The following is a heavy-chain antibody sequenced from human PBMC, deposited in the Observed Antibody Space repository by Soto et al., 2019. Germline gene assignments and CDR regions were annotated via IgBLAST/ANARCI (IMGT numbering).Heavy chain of an antibody. CDR2: ISYSGTT. D-gene: IGHD5-12*01. Sequence: QLQLRESGPGLVKPSETLSLTCTVSSGSISSSSYYWGWIRQSPGKGLEWIGTISYSGTTYYNPSLKSRVTISVDTSKNQFSLNLSSVTAADTAVYYCARRRGGVVATENWFDPWGQGTLVTVSS. V-gene: IGHV4-39*01. CDR1: SGSISSSSYY. J-gene: IGHJ5*02. CDR3: ARRRGGVVATENWFDP.